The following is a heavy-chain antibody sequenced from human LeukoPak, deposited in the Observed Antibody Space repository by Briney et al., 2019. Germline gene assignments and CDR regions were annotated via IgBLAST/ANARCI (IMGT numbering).Heavy chain of an antibody. Sequence: GGSLRLSCAASGFTFSSYAMHWVRQAPGKGLEWVAVISYDGSNKYYADSVKGRFTISRDNSKNTLYLQMNSLRAEDTAVYYCARDLGDYWGQGTLVTVSS. CDR1: GFTFSSYA. V-gene: IGHV3-30-3*01. CDR3: ARDLGDY. CDR2: ISYDGSNK. D-gene: IGHD3-16*01. J-gene: IGHJ4*02.